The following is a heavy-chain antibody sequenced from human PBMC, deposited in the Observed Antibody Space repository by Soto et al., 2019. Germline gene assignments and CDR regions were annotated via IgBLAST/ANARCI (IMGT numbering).Heavy chain of an antibody. CDR1: GFTFSNYP. V-gene: IGHV3-23*01. CDR3: AKEQAHSQADTSSIFDY. J-gene: IGHJ4*02. Sequence: GGSLRLSCAASGFTFSNYPMTWVRQAPGKGLEWVSSISASGGSTYYADSVKGRFTISRDNSKNTLYLQMNSLRAEDTAVYYCAKEQAHSQADTSSIFDYWGQGTLVTVSS. D-gene: IGHD2-2*01. CDR2: ISASGGST.